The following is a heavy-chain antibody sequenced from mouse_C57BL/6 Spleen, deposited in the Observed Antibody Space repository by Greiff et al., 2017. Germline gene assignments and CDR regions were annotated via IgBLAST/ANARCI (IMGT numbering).Heavy chain of an antibody. CDR2: INPSDSYT. J-gene: IGHJ4*01. CDR3: ARGRFYAMDD. CDR1: GYTFTSYW. Sequence: QVQLQQPGAELVMPGASVKLSCKASGYTFTSYWMHWVKQRPGQGLEWIGEINPSDSYTNYNQKFKGKSTLTVDKSSSTAYMQLSSLTSEDSAVYYCARGRFYAMDDWGQGTSVTVPS. V-gene: IGHV1-69*01.